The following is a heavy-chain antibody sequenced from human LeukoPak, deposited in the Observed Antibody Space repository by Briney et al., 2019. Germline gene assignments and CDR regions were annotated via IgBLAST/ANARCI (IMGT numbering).Heavy chain of an antibody. CDR3: ARDGSPDITVMVAAAPLDY. J-gene: IGHJ4*02. Sequence: TGGSLRLSCAASGFTLTNYGMHWVRQAPGKGLEWVAVIWYSGENKFYADSVKGRFTISRDTTTNTLYLEMNSLRAEDTAVYYCARDGSPDITVMVAAAPLDYWGQGTLVTVSS. D-gene: IGHD2-15*01. V-gene: IGHV3-33*01. CDR2: IWYSGENK. CDR1: GFTLTNYG.